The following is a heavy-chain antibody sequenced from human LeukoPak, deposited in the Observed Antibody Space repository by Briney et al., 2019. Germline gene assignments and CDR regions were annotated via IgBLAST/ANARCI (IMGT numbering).Heavy chain of an antibody. Sequence: SVKVSCKASGGTFSRYAITWVRQAPGQGLEWMGGIIPVFGTSDYAQKFQGRVTITAAEYTSTAYMDLSSLRSEDTAVYYCAREGRGSGTYYKDAFDIWGQGTMVTVSS. CDR2: IIPVFGTS. J-gene: IGHJ3*02. V-gene: IGHV1-69*01. CDR1: GGTFSRYA. D-gene: IGHD3-10*01. CDR3: AREGRGSGTYYKDAFDI.